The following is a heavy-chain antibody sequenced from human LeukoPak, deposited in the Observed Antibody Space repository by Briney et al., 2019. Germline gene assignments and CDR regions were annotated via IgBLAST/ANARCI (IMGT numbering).Heavy chain of an antibody. Sequence: PGGSLRLSCAASGFTFSSYWMSWVRRAPGKGLEWVANIKQDGSEKYYVDSVKGRFTISRDNAKNSLYLQMNSLRAEDTAVYYCARCGQDIVVVPAATFDYWGQGTLVTVSS. D-gene: IGHD2-2*01. J-gene: IGHJ4*02. CDR1: GFTFSSYW. V-gene: IGHV3-7*01. CDR2: IKQDGSEK. CDR3: ARCGQDIVVVPAATFDY.